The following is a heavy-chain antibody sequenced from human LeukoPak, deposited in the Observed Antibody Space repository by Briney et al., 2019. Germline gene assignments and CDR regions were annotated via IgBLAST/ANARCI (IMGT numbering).Heavy chain of an antibody. Sequence: ASVKVSCKASGDTFNRHGINWVRQAPGQGLEWMGCISGYNGNTNYERKVQGRVTLTRDASTSTAYMELRNLRSDDTAVYFCARANMVFGVDIEQNWFDLWGQGTRVIVSS. V-gene: IGHV1-18*01. D-gene: IGHD3-3*01. CDR1: GDTFNRHG. J-gene: IGHJ5*02. CDR3: ARANMVFGVDIEQNWFDL. CDR2: ISGYNGNT.